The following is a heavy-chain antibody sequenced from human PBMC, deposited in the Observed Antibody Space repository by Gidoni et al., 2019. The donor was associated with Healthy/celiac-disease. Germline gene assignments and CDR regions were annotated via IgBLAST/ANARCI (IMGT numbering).Heavy chain of an antibody. D-gene: IGHD6-19*01. CDR3: AKDSPVAVAGRYRDYYYYGMDV. V-gene: IGHV3-23*01. CDR1: GFTFSSYA. CDR2: ISGSGGST. J-gene: IGHJ6*02. Sequence: EVQLLESGGGLVQPGGSLRLSCAASGFTFSSYAMSWVRQAPGKGLGWVSAISGSGGSTYYADSVKGRFTISRDNSKNTLYLQMNSLRAEDTAVYYSAKDSPVAVAGRYRDYYYYGMDVWGQGTTVTVSS.